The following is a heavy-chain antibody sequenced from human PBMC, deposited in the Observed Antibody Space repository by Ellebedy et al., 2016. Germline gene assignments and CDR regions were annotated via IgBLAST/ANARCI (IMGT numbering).Heavy chain of an antibody. D-gene: IGHD5-12*01. CDR2: IDWDDDK. CDR3: ARAIVAKVPYYYYYGMDV. Sequence: SGPTLVKPTETLTLTCTVSGFSLSTSGMCVSWIRQPPGKALEWLARIDWDDDKYYRTSLKTRLTISKDTSKNQVVLTMTNMDPVDTATFYCARAIVAKVPYYYYYGMDVWGQGTTVTVSS. CDR1: GFSLSTSGMC. J-gene: IGHJ6*02. V-gene: IGHV2-70*11.